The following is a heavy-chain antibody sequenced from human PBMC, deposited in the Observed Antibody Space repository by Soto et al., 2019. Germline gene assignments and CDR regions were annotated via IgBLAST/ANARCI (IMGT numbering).Heavy chain of an antibody. CDR2: ISYDGSNK. D-gene: IGHD5-12*01. CDR3: AKDLRGYSEVGAFDI. Sequence: HPGGSLRLSCAASGFTFSSYGMHWVRQAPGKGLEWVAVISYDGSNKYYADSVKGRFTISRDNSKNTLYLQMNSLRAEDTAVYYCAKDLRGYSEVGAFDIWGQGTMVTVSS. V-gene: IGHV3-30*18. J-gene: IGHJ3*02. CDR1: GFTFSSYG.